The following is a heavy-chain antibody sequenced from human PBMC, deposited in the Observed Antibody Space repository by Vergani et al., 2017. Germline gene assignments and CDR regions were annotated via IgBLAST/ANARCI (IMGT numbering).Heavy chain of an antibody. J-gene: IGHJ4*02. CDR2: INPSGGHT. V-gene: IGHV1-46*01. CDR3: VTGRGIY. CDR1: GYTFSNYY. Sequence: QVQVVQSGAEVKKSGASVKVSCKTSGYTFSNYYMHWVRQAPGQGLEWMGIINPSGGHTNYAQKFQGRVTMTRKTSISTAYMELSSLRSDDTAVYYCVTGRGIYWGQGTLVTVSS. D-gene: IGHD6-13*01.